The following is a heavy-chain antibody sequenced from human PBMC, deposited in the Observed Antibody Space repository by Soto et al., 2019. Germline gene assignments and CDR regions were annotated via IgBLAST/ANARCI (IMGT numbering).Heavy chain of an antibody. D-gene: IGHD3-10*01. CDR2: IDNAGTDS. CDR3: ARGWFGPDV. J-gene: IGHJ6*04. CDR1: GFTLSGRS. V-gene: IGHV3-74*01. Sequence: EVQLVESGGGLVQPGGSLRLSCAASGFTLSGRSMHWVRQAPGKGLVWVSGIDNAGTDSTYADSVKGRFTSSRDNAKNMVYLQMNGLRVEDMAVYYCARGWFGPDVWGKGTTVTVSS.